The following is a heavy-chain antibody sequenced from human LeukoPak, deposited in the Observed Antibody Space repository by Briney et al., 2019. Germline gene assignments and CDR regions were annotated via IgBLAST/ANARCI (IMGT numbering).Heavy chain of an antibody. CDR2: IHYSGST. CDR1: GGSISSYY. CDR3: ARVQSGYNQRYFYYYMDV. D-gene: IGHD5-12*01. J-gene: IGHJ6*03. Sequence: PSETLSLTCTVSGGSISSYYWSWIRQPPGKGLVWIGYIHYSGSTHYNPSLKSRVSISVDTSKNQFSLNLSSVTAADTAVYYCARVQSGYNQRYFYYYMDVWGKGTTVTVSS. V-gene: IGHV4-59*12.